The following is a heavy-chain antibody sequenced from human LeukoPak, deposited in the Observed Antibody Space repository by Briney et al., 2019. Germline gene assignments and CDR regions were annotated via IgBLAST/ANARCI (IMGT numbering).Heavy chain of an antibody. J-gene: IGHJ4*02. CDR1: GYSISSGYY. D-gene: IGHD6-13*01. CDR2: IYHSGST. V-gene: IGHV4-38-2*01. CDR3: ARGSIAARD. Sequence: SETLYLTCAVSGYSISSGYYWGWNRQPPGKGLEWIGSIYHSGSTYYNPSLKCRVTISVDTSKNQFSLKLNSVPAADTAVYYCARGSIAARDWGQGTLVSVSS.